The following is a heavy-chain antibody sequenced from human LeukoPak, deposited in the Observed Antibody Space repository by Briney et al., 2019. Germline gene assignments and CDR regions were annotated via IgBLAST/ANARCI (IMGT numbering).Heavy chain of an antibody. J-gene: IGHJ5*02. CDR1: GGSISSYY. D-gene: IGHD2-15*01. V-gene: IGHV4-59*01. Sequence: SETLSLTCTVSGGSISSYYWSWIRQPPGKGLEWIGYIYYSGSTNYNPSLKSRVTISVDTSKNQFSLKLGSMTAADTAVYYCARDWSDCSGGSCYFNWFDPWGQGSLVSVSS. CDR2: IYYSGST. CDR3: ARDWSDCSGGSCYFNWFDP.